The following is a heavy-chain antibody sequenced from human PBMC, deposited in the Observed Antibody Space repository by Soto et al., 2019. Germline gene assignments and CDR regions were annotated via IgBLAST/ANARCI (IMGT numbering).Heavy chain of an antibody. CDR1: GGSISSYY. CDR2: IYYSGST. V-gene: IGHV4-59*08. CDR3: ARRYSSAFDI. Sequence: QVQLQESGPGLVKPSETLSLTCTVSGGSISSYYWSWIRQPPGKGLEWIGYIYYSGSTNYNPSLKCRVPLSVDTSKNQFSLKLSSVTAADTAVYYCARRYSSAFDILGQGTMVTVSS. D-gene: IGHD6-13*01. J-gene: IGHJ3*02.